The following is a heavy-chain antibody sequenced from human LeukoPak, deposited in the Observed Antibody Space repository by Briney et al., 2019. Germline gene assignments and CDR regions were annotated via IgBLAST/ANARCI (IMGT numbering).Heavy chain of an antibody. CDR1: GGTFSSYA. CDR3: ARSPEMATIPGIHSQNWFDS. CDR2: IIPIFGTA. D-gene: IGHD5-24*01. J-gene: IGHJ5*01. Sequence: ASVKVSCKASGGTFSSYAISWVRQAPGQGLEWMGGIIPIFGTANYAQKFQGRVTITADESTSTAYMELSSLRSEDTAVYYCARSPEMATIPGIHSQNWFDSWGQGTLVTVSS. V-gene: IGHV1-69*13.